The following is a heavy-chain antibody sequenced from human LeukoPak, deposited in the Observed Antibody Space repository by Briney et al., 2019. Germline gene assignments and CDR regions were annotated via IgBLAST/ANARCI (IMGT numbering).Heavy chain of an antibody. Sequence: GGSLRLSCAASGFTFSYYYMSWIRQAPGKGLEWVSYISYSCSTIYYADSVKGRFTLSRDNPKNSLYLQMNSLRAEDTAVYYCARVVGDLDILDYFDYWGQGTLVTVSS. CDR3: ARVVGDLDILDYFDY. J-gene: IGHJ4*02. V-gene: IGHV3-11*01. CDR2: ISYSCSTI. D-gene: IGHD5-12*01. CDR1: GFTFSYYY.